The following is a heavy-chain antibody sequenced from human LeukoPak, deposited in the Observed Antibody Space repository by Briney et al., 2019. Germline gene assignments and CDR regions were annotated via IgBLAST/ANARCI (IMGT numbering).Heavy chain of an antibody. CDR3: ARGGRYYYYMDV. Sequence: PGGSLRLSCAASGFTFSSYSMNWVRQAPGKGLEWVSYISSSSSTIYYADSVRGRFTISRDNAKNSLYLQMNSLRAEDTAVYYCARGGRYYYYMDVWGKGTTVTVSS. CDR2: ISSSSSTI. CDR1: GFTFSSYS. V-gene: IGHV3-48*01. J-gene: IGHJ6*03.